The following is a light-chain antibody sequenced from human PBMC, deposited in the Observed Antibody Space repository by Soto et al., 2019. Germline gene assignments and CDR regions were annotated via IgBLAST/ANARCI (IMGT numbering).Light chain of an antibody. Sequence: DIQMTQSPSTLSAFLGDRVTITCRASQRTSGWLAWYQQKTGKAPKLLIYDASSLESGVPSRFSGSGSGTDFTLTISSLQPEHFATYYCQQGYRTPLTFGQGTKVDIK. CDR2: DAS. CDR1: QRTSGW. V-gene: IGKV1-5*01. CDR3: QQGYRTPLT. J-gene: IGKJ1*01.